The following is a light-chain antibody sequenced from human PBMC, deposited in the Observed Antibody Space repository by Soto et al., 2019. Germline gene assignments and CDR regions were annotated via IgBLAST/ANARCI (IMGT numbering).Light chain of an antibody. V-gene: IGLV1-40*01. CDR1: SSNIGAGYD. Sequence: QSVLTQPPSVSGAPGQRVTISCTGSSSNIGAGYDVHWYQQLPGTAPKLLIQGNSNRPSGVPDRFSGSKSGTAASLAITGLQAEDDADYYCQSYDSSLSGVVFGGGTKLTVL. CDR3: QSYDSSLSGVV. CDR2: GNS. J-gene: IGLJ3*02.